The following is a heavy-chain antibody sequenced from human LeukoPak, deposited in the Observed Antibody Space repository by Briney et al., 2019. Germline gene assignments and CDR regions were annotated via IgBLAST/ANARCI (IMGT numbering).Heavy chain of an antibody. CDR2: IYSGGST. V-gene: IGHV3-53*01. Sequence: PGGSLRLSCAASGFTLSSNYMSWVRPAPGKGLEWGSVIYSGGSTYYADSVKGRFTISRDNSKNTLYLQMNSLRAEDTAVYYCARAGYYDSSGYSGYWGQGTLVTVSS. J-gene: IGHJ4*02. CDR1: GFTLSSNY. CDR3: ARAGYYDSSGYSGY. D-gene: IGHD3-22*01.